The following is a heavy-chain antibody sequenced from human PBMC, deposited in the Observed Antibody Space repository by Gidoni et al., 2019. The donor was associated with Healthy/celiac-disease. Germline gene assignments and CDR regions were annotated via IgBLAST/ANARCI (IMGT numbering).Heavy chain of an antibody. V-gene: IGHV3-33*08. J-gene: IGHJ6*03. D-gene: IGHD2-2*01. CDR3: ARDRSVVVPAADYYYYMDV. CDR1: GFTFRSYG. Sequence: QVQLVESGGGVVQPGRSLRLSCAASGFTFRSYGMHWVRQAPGKGLEWVAVIWYDGSNKYYADSVKGRFTISRDNSKITLYLQMNSLRAEDTAVYYCARDRSVVVPAADYYYYMDVWGKGTTVTVSS. CDR2: IWYDGSNK.